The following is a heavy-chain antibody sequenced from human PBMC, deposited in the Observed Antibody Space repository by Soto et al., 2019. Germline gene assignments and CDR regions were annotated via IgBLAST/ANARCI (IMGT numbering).Heavy chain of an antibody. CDR2: ISGRGDTP. CDR1: GFSFSSYS. Sequence: GGSLRLSCVASGFSFSSYSMTWVRQAPGKGLEWVSAISGRGDTPYYADSVKGRFTISRDNSKNALYLQMNSLRAEDTAVYYCAMRNYYFDYWGQGTLVTVSS. J-gene: IGHJ4*02. V-gene: IGHV3-23*01. CDR3: AMRNYYFDY.